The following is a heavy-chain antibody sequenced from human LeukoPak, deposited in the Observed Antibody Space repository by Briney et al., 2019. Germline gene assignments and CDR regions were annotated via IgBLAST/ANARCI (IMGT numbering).Heavy chain of an antibody. CDR3: AGASRSSGYYRALDY. J-gene: IGHJ4*02. CDR1: GGTFSSYA. Sequence: GAPVKVSCKASGGTFSSYAISWVRQAPGQGLEWMGGIIPIFGTANYAQKFQGRVTITADKSTSTAYMELRSLRSDDTAVYYCAGASRSSGYYRALDYWGQGTLVTVSS. CDR2: IIPIFGTA. V-gene: IGHV1-69*06. D-gene: IGHD3-22*01.